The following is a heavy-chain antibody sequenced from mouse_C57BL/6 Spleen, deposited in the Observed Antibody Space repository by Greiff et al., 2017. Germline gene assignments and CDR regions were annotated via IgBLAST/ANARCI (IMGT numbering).Heavy chain of an antibody. V-gene: IGHV1-61*01. J-gene: IGHJ1*03. CDR3: ERGVLRHVDG. D-gene: IGHD1-2*01. Sequence: QVQLQHPGAELVRPGSSVKLSCKASGYTFTSYWMDWVKQRPGQGLEWIGNIYPSDSETHYNQKFQDKSTLTVDKSSSTAYMQLSSLTSEDSAVYDCERGVLRHVDGWGTRTTVTVSS. CDR2: IYPSDSET. CDR1: GYTFTSYW.